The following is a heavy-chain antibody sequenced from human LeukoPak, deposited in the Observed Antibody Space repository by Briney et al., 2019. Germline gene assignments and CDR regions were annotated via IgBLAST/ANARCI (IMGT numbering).Heavy chain of an antibody. CDR1: GFTFSSYA. J-gene: IGHJ3*02. CDR3: AKPYYYDSSGYYINDAFDI. V-gene: IGHV3-23*01. Sequence: GGSLRLSCAASGFTFSSYAMSWVRQAPGKGLEWVSAIGGTTYYADSVRGRFTISRDNSKNTLYLQMNSLRAEDTAVYYCAKPYYYDSSGYYINDAFDIWGQGTMVTVSS. D-gene: IGHD3-22*01. CDR2: IGGTT.